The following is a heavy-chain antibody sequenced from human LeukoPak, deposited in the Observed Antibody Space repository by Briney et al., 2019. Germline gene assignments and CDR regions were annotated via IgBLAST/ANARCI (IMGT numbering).Heavy chain of an antibody. CDR3: ARVFGGHEIGF. CDR1: GYTFTTYD. Sequence: ASVRVPCKASGYTFTTYDINWVRQATGQGLEWMGWMNPKSGNTAYSQKFQGRVTMTRNTSIDTAYLEVSSLRSEDTAMYYCARVFGGHEIGFWGQGTQVTVSS. V-gene: IGHV1-8*01. J-gene: IGHJ4*02. D-gene: IGHD5-12*01. CDR2: MNPKSGNT.